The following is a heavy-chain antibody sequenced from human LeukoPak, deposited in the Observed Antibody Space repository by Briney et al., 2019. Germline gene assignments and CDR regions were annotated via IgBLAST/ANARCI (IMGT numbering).Heavy chain of an antibody. CDR3: ARDGIGSGYDFDY. Sequence: GGSLRLSRAASGFTFSSYTMNWVRQAPGKGLEWVSSISSSSDYISHEDSVKGRFTISRDNAKNSLHLQMNSLRAEDTAVYYCARDGIGSGYDFDYWGQGTLVTVSS. D-gene: IGHD5-12*01. V-gene: IGHV3-21*01. J-gene: IGHJ4*02. CDR1: GFTFSSYT. CDR2: ISSSSDYI.